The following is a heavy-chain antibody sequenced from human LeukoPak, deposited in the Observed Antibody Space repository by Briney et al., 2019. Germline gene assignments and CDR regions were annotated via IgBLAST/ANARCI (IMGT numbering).Heavy chain of an antibody. J-gene: IGHJ5*02. CDR1: GGSINSYY. CDR2: IYYSGST. Sequence: PSGTLSLTCTVSGGSINSYYWSWIRQRPGEGLECVGYIYYSGSTNYSPSLKSRVTISVDTSKNQFSLKLSSVTAADTAVYYCARLGVRYSTSSWWFDPWGQGTLVTVSS. CDR3: ARLGVRYSTSSWWFDP. D-gene: IGHD6-6*01. V-gene: IGHV4-59*08.